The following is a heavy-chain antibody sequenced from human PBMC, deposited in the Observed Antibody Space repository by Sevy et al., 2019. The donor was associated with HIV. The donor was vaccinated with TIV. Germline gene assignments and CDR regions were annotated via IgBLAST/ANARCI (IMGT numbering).Heavy chain of an antibody. CDR3: GRGHYSYGYWREFDY. Sequence: SETLSLTCAVSGDSFSTYYWNWIRQSPGKGLEWIGYIYYTGLTNYSPSLKSRVIISLDTSKNQFSLRLSSVTAADTAVYYCGRGHYSYGYWREFDYWGQGTLVTVSS. D-gene: IGHD5-18*01. J-gene: IGHJ4*02. CDR1: GDSFSTYY. V-gene: IGHV4-59*01. CDR2: IYYTGLT.